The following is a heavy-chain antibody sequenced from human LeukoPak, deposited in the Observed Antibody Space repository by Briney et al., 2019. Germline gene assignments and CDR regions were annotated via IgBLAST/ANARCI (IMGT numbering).Heavy chain of an antibody. CDR3: PRERTDTAMAD. CDR2: IYYSGST. V-gene: IGHV4-59*01. D-gene: IGHD5-18*01. Sequence: SETLSLTCTVSGGSISSYYWSWIRQPPGKGLEWIGYIYYSGSTNYTPSRNRRATISLDTSKYQFSLKLSSVTPADTAVYYCPRERTDTAMADWGQGTLVTVSS. CDR1: GGSISSYY. J-gene: IGHJ4*02.